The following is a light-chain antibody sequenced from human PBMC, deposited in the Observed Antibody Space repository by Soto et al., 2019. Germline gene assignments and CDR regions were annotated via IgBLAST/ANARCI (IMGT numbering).Light chain of an antibody. CDR2: GSS. V-gene: IGKV3-15*01. CDR3: QQYKNWTPIT. J-gene: IGKJ5*01. Sequence: EIVMTQSPATLSVSPGERATLSCRASQSVNSGLAWYQQKPGQAPRLLIYGSSTRATGIPARFSGSGSGTEFPLTISSLQSEDFAVYFCQQYKNWTPITFGQGTRLEIK. CDR1: QSVNSG.